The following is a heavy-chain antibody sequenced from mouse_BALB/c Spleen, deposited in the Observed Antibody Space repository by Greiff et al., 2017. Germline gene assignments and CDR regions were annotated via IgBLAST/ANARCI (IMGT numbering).Heavy chain of an antibody. CDR3: ARGRDGWYFDV. Sequence: QVQLQQSGAELAKPGASVKMSCKASGYTFTSYWMHWVKQRPGQGLEWIGYINPSTGYTEYNQKFKDKATLTADKSSSTAYMQLSSLTSEDSAVYYCARGRDGWYFDVWGAGTTVTVSS. CDR2: INPSTGYT. CDR1: GYTFTSYW. J-gene: IGHJ1*01. V-gene: IGHV1-7*01. D-gene: IGHD3-3*01.